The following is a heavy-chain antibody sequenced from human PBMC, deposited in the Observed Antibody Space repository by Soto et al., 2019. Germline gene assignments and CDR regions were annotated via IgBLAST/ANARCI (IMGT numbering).Heavy chain of an antibody. CDR1: GGTFGSYA. CDR3: ARDRRYDILTGYYTVGAFDI. J-gene: IGHJ3*02. Sequence: ASVKGSCASSGGTFGSYASSLVRQAPGQGLGWMGGIIPIFGTANYARKFQGRVTITADESTSTAYMELSSLRSEDTAVYYCARDRRYDILTGYYTVGAFDIWGQGTMVTVS. D-gene: IGHD3-9*01. V-gene: IGHV1-69*13. CDR2: IIPIFGTA.